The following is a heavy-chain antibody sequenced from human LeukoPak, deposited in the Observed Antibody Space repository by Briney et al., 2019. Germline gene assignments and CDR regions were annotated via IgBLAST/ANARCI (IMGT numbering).Heavy chain of an antibody. V-gene: IGHV4-38-2*02. CDR2: INHSGST. Sequence: SETLSLTCTVSGYSISSGYYWGWIRQPPGKGLEWIGEINHSGSTNYNPSLKSRVTISVDTSKNQFSLKLSSVTAADTAVYYCARVPVLTGENWFDPWGQGTLVTVSS. CDR3: ARVPVLTGENWFDP. CDR1: GYSISSGYY. J-gene: IGHJ5*02. D-gene: IGHD7-27*01.